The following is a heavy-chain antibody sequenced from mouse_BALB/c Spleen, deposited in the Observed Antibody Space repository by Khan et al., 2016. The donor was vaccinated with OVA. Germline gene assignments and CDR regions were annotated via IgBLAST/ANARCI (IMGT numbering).Heavy chain of an antibody. V-gene: IGHV3-2*02. D-gene: IGHD1-1*01. J-gene: IGHJ2*01. Sequence: EVQLVESGLGLVKPSQSLSLTCTVTGYSITSGYAWNWIRQFPGNKLEWMGYISYSGVTSYTPSLKSRISITRDTSKNQFFLQLNSVTTEDTATYYGERGNYYGYYFDYWGQGTTLTVSS. CDR3: ERGNYYGYYFDY. CDR2: ISYSGVT. CDR1: GYSITSGYA.